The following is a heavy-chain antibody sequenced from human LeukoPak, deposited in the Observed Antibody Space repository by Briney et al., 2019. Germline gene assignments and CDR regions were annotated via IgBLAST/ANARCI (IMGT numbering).Heavy chain of an antibody. CDR2: IKTDGSEK. V-gene: IGHV3-7*01. CDR1: GFTFSSYW. Sequence: GGSLRLSCAASGFTFSSYWMSWVRQAPGKGLEWVANIKTDGSEKYYVDSVKGRFTISRDNAKNSLFLQMNSLRAEDTAVYYCARERPGSASAFDYWGQGTLVTVSS. CDR3: ARERPGSASAFDY. J-gene: IGHJ4*02. D-gene: IGHD6-25*01.